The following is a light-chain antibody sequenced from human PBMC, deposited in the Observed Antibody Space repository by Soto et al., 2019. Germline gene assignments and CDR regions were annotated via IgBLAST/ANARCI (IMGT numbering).Light chain of an antibody. Sequence: EIVLAQSPATLSVSPVGRATLSCRASQSISDTLAWYQQKPGQAPRLLIYGASSRATGIPDRFSGSGSGTDFTLTISRLEPEDFAVYYCQQYGSSPITFGEGTRLEIK. J-gene: IGKJ5*01. CDR3: QQYGSSPIT. V-gene: IGKV3-20*01. CDR1: QSISDT. CDR2: GAS.